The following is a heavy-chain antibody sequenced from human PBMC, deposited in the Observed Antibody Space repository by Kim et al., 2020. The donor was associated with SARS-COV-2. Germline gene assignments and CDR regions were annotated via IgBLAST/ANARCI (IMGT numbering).Heavy chain of an antibody. V-gene: IGHV4-59*13. CDR2: IYYSGST. CDR1: GGSISNYY. J-gene: IGHJ6*01. D-gene: IGHD3-22*01. CDR3: ARDYYDSSGFFGYYYGMDV. Sequence: SETLSLTCTVSGGSISNYYWSWIRQPPGKGLEWIGYIYYSGSTNYNPSLKSRVTISLDRSKNQFSLKLSSATDADTAVYFCARDYYDSSGFFGYYYGMDV.